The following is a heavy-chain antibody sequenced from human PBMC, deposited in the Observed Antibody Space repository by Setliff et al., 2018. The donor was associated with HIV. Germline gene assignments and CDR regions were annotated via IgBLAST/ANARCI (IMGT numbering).Heavy chain of an antibody. CDR2: IYYSGST. CDR1: AGSISSYY. CDR3: ARTAGSYRHYYYYGMDV. D-gene: IGHD3-10*01. V-gene: IGHV4-59*04. J-gene: IGHJ6*02. Sequence: KASETLSLTCAVSAGSISSYYWSWIRQPPGKGLEWIGYIYYSGSTYYNPSLKSRVTMSVDTSKNQFSLKLSSVTAVDTAVYYCARTAGSYRHYYYYGMDVWGQGTTVTVSS.